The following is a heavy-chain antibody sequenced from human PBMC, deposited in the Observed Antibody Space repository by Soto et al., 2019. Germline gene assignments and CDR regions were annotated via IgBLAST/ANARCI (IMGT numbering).Heavy chain of an antibody. CDR2: IYPGDSDT. Sequence: ESLKISCKGSGYSFTSYWIGLVRQMAGKGLEWMGIIYPGDSDTRYSPSFQGQVTISADKSISTAYLQWSSLKASDTAMYYCARFGYSSGWSLPYWGQGTLVTVSS. J-gene: IGHJ4*02. CDR3: ARFGYSSGWSLPY. V-gene: IGHV5-51*01. D-gene: IGHD6-19*01. CDR1: GYSFTSYW.